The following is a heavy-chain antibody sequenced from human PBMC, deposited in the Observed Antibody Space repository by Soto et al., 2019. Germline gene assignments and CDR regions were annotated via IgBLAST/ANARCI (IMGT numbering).Heavy chain of an antibody. J-gene: IGHJ4*02. CDR3: ARLNYGDFQLYYFDY. Sequence: PSEILSLTCTVSGGSISSYYWSWIRQPPGKGLEWIGYIYYSGSTNYNPSLKSRVTISVDTSKNQFSLKLSSVTAADTAVYYCARLNYGDFQLYYFDYWGQGTLVTV. CDR1: GGSISSYY. V-gene: IGHV4-59*08. D-gene: IGHD4-17*01. CDR2: IYYSGST.